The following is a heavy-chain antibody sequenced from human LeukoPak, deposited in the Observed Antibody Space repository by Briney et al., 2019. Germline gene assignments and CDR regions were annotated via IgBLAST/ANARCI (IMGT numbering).Heavy chain of an antibody. Sequence: PGGALRLSCAASGFIFSSYGMHWVRQAPGEGLERGAFIRYELTNKYYADSVKGRFPIPRDNSKNTLYLQMNSLRAEDTAVYYCAKDRSGSYSQGLDYWGQGTLVTVSS. V-gene: IGHV3-30*02. CDR2: IRYELTNK. D-gene: IGHD1-26*01. CDR3: AKDRSGSYSQGLDY. CDR1: GFIFSSYG. J-gene: IGHJ4*02.